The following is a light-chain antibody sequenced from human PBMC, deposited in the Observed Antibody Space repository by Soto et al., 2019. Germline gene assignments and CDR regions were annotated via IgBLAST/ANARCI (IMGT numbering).Light chain of an antibody. Sequence: NFMLTKPHSVSESPGKTGIISCTRSRGSIASNYVQWYQQRPGSSPTTVIDEDNQRPSGVPDRFSGSIDSSSNSCSLTISGLETEDEADYFCQSYDATNQVFGGGTKVTVL. CDR3: QSYDATNQV. V-gene: IGLV6-57*01. J-gene: IGLJ3*02. CDR1: RGSIASNY. CDR2: EDN.